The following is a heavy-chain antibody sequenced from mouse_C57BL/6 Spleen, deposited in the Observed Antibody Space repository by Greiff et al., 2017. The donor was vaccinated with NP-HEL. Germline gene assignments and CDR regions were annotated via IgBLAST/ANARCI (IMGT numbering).Heavy chain of an antibody. J-gene: IGHJ2*01. CDR3: ARGTTKVDFDY. CDR2: IDTSDSET. CDR1: GYTFTSYW. Sequence: QVQLKQPGAELVRPGSSVKLSCKASGYTFTSYWMHWVQQRPIQGLEWIGNIDTSDSETHYNQKFKDKATLTVDKSSSTAYMQLSSLTSEDSAVYYCARGTTKVDFDYWGQGTTLTVSS. D-gene: IGHD2-1*01. V-gene: IGHV1-52*01.